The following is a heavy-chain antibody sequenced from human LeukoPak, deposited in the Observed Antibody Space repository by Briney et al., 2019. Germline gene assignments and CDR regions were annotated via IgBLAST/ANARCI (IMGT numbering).Heavy chain of an antibody. Sequence: PSETLSLTCTVSGGSISSSSYYWAWIRQPPGKVLECIGSIYYSGSTYYNPSLKSRVTISVDTSKNQFSLKLSSVTAADTAVYYCARPQYGSGSYYNPARYWIDPWGQGTLVTVSS. J-gene: IGHJ5*02. D-gene: IGHD3-10*01. V-gene: IGHV4-39*01. CDR3: ARPQYGSGSYYNPARYWIDP. CDR1: GGSISSSSYY. CDR2: IYYSGST.